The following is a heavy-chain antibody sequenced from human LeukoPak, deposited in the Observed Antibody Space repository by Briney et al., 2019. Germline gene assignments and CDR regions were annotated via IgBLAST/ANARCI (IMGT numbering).Heavy chain of an antibody. Sequence: ASVKASCKASGYTFTSYGISWVRQAPGQGLEWMGWISAYNGNTNYAQKLQGRVTMTTDTSTSTAYMELRSLRSDDTAVYYCARDFPYYYGSGSYYNSNWFDPWGQGTLVTVSS. J-gene: IGHJ5*02. V-gene: IGHV1-18*01. D-gene: IGHD3-10*01. CDR1: GYTFTSYG. CDR2: ISAYNGNT. CDR3: ARDFPYYYGSGSYYNSNWFDP.